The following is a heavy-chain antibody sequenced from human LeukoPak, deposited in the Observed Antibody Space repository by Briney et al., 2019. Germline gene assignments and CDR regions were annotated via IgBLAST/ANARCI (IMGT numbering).Heavy chain of an antibody. CDR3: ARRTYRFYFDY. CDR2: IFSNDEK. D-gene: IGHD3-3*01. J-gene: IGHJ4*02. V-gene: IGHV2-26*01. CDR1: GFSLSAPRMG. Sequence: SGPVLVKPTETLTLTCTVSGFSLSAPRMGVSWIRQPPGKALEWLAHIFSNDEKSYSSSLKSRLTISKDTSKSRVVLTMTNMDPLDTPTYYCARRTYRFYFDYWGQGTLVTVSS.